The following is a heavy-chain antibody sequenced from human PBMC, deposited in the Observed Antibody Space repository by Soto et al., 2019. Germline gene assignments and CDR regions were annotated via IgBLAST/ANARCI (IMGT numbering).Heavy chain of an antibody. V-gene: IGHV3-21*01. J-gene: IGHJ4*02. D-gene: IGHD3-10*01. CDR1: GFTFSTYS. Sequence: EVQLVDSGGGLVKPGGSLRLSCAASGFTFSTYSMNWVRQAPGKGLEWVSSISSTSTDIYYADSVKGRFTISRDNAKNSLYLQMNSLRAEDTAVYYCASRGGSDSWGQGTLVTVSS. CDR2: ISSTSTDI. CDR3: ASRGGSDS.